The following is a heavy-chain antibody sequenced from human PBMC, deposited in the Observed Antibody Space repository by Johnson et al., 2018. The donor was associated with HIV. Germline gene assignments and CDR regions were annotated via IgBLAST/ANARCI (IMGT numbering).Heavy chain of an antibody. J-gene: IGHJ3*01. CDR2: INSDGSST. V-gene: IGHV3-74*01. CDR1: GFTFSSYW. D-gene: IGHD7-27*01. Sequence: VQLVESGGGLVQPGGSLRLSCAASGFTFSSYWMHWVRQAPGKGLVWVSRINSDGSSTYYADSVKGRFTISRDNSKNTLYLQMNRLSAEDTAVYYCTPSWRITGVPSTWGQGTMVTVSS. CDR3: TPSWRITGVPST.